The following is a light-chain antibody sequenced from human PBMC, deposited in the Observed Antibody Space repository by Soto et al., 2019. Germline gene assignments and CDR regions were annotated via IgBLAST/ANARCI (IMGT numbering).Light chain of an antibody. CDR2: LNSDGSH. Sequence: QSVLTQSPSASASLGASVKLTCTLSNGHSSYAIAWHQQQPEKGPRYLMKLNSDGSHSKGDGMPDRFSGSSSGAERYLPISSLQCEDEADYYWQTWGTGLRWGLGGGTKVTVL. CDR3: QTWGTGLRWG. J-gene: IGLJ3*02. V-gene: IGLV4-69*01. CDR1: NGHSSYA.